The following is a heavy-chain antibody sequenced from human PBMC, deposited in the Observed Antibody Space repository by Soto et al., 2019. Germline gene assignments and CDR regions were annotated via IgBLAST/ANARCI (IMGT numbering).Heavy chain of an antibody. CDR2: ISSSGSTI. CDR3: ARVRNWPRAGGFDP. CDR1: GFTFSSYE. D-gene: IGHD1-1*01. Sequence: EVQLVESGGGLVQPGGSLRLSCAASGFTFSSYEMNWVRQAPGKGLEWVSYISSSGSTIYYADSVKGRFTISRDNAKNSLYLQMNSLRAEDTAVYYCARVRNWPRAGGFDPWGQGTLVTVSS. V-gene: IGHV3-48*03. J-gene: IGHJ5*02.